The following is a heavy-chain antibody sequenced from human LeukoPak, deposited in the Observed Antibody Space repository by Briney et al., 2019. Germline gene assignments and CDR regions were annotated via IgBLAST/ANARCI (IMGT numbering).Heavy chain of an antibody. CDR1: GFTFSRYG. CDR2: ISYDGSDK. V-gene: IGHV3-30*18. Sequence: GRSLRLSCAASGFTFSRYGMHWVRQAPGKGLEWVAAISYDGSDKYYGVPVKGRFTISRDNSKYTLHLQMNTPTPEDTALYYCAKEETYDAFDIWGQGTMVTVSS. CDR3: AKEETYDAFDI. J-gene: IGHJ3*02.